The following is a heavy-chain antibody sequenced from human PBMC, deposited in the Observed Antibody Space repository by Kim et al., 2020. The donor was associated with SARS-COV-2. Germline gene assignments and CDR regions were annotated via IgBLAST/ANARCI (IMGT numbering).Heavy chain of an antibody. J-gene: IGHJ4*01. CDR3: ARAGSTRTYFFDY. Sequence: SQTLALTCVISGDSVSIDTSAWNWIRQSPSRGLEWLGRTFFSSTWYYDSADSVKSRITVKPDTVKNQFVLQLTSVTPEDTSVYFCARAGSTRTYFFDYWGHGPLVTVPS. CDR1: GDSVSIDTSA. D-gene: IGHD1-7*01. CDR2: TFFSSTWYY. V-gene: IGHV6-1*01.